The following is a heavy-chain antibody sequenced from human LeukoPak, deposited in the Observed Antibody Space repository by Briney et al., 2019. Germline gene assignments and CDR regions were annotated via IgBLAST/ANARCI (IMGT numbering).Heavy chain of an antibody. CDR1: GYSFTTYG. CDR2: INTRDNHA. D-gene: IGHD2-21*01. V-gene: IGHV1-18*01. J-gene: IGHJ3*02. Sequence: ASVRVCCKAAGYSFTTYGITWLRQAPGQGHERVGWINTRDNHALYVQNFLGRVTLTIDTSTSIAYMDLRSLRSDDTAVYYCARDVTVIGVDGQGTSFDIWGQGTVVTVSS. CDR3: ARDVTVIGVDGQGTSFDI.